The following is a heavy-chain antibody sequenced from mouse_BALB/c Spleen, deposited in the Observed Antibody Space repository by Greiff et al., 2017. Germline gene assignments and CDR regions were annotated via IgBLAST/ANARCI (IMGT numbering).Heavy chain of an antibody. CDR2: IRNKANGYTT. J-gene: IGHJ1*01. D-gene: IGHD1-2*01. V-gene: IGHV7-3*02. Sequence: EVNVVESGGGLVQPGGSLRLSCATSGFTFTDYYMSWVRQPPGKALEWLGFIRNKANGYTTEYSASVKGRFPISRDNSQSILYLQMNTLRAEDSATYYCARDIDITTAYWYFDVWGAGTTVTVSS. CDR3: ARDIDITTAYWYFDV. CDR1: GFTFTDYY.